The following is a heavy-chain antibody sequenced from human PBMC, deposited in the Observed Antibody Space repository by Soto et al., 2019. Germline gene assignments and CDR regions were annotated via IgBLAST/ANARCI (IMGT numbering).Heavy chain of an antibody. CDR1: GFTFSSYA. J-gene: IGHJ4*02. V-gene: IGHV3-23*01. CDR3: AKGRCSGGSCYSSDY. CDR2: ISGSGGST. Sequence: EVQLLESGGGLVQPGGSLRLSCAASGFTFSSYAMNWVRQAPGKGLEWVSAISGSGGSTYYEDSVTGRFTISRDNSKSTLYLQMNSLRAEDTAVYYCAKGRCSGGSCYSSDYWGQGTLVTVSS. D-gene: IGHD2-15*01.